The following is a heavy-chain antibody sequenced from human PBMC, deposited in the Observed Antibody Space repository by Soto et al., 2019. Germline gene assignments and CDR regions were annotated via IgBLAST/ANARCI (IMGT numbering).Heavy chain of an antibody. CDR3: ARDRDGSGLWFDP. CDR2: IIPLFGTT. CDR1: GGIFNSYA. J-gene: IGHJ5*02. D-gene: IGHD3-10*01. V-gene: IGHV1-69*12. Sequence: QVQLVQSGAEVKKPGSSVKVSCKASGGIFNSYAISWVRQAPGQGLECMGGIIPLFGTTNYAQKFQGRVTITADEFTSTVYMELNSLRSEDTAMYYCARDRDGSGLWFDPGGQGTLVTVSS.